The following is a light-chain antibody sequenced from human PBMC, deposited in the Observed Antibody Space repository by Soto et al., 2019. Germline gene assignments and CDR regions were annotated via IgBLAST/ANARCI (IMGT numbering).Light chain of an antibody. CDR1: SRDVGGYNS. J-gene: IGLJ2*01. V-gene: IGLV2-11*01. CDR2: DVS. CDR3: CSYAGSYTLV. Sequence: QSVLTQPRSVSGSPGQSVTISCTGTSRDVGGYNSVSWYQQRPGKAPKLMIYDVSKRPSGVPDRFSGSKSGNTASLTISGLQAEDEADYYCCSYAGSYTLVFGGGTKVTVL.